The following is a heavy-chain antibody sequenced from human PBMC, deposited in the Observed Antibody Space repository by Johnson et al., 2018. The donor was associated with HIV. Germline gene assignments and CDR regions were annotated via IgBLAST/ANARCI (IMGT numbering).Heavy chain of an antibody. Sequence: QVQLVESGGGVVQPGRSLRLSCAASGFTFSTYAMHWVRQAPGKGLEWVTLISYDGSNTYYADSVKGRFTISRDNSKNTLYLKMNSLRGEDTAVYYCARSPRYSAYDSDAFDIWGQGTMVTVSS. D-gene: IGHD5-12*01. CDR1: GFTFSTYA. CDR2: ISYDGSNT. CDR3: ARSPRYSAYDSDAFDI. J-gene: IGHJ3*02. V-gene: IGHV3-30-3*01.